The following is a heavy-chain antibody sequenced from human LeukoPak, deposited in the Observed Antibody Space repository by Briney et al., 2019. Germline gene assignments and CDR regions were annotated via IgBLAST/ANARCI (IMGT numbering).Heavy chain of an antibody. J-gene: IGHJ4*02. V-gene: IGHV4-61*01. Sequence: PSETLSLTCTVSGGSVSSGSYYWSWIRQPPGKGLEWIGYIYYTGSTNYNPSLKSRVTISVDSSKNQFSLKLSSVTAADTAVYYCARGMTTVTSYYFDYWGQGTLVTVSS. CDR3: ARGMTTVTSYYFDY. D-gene: IGHD4-11*01. CDR1: GGSVSSGSYY. CDR2: IYYTGST.